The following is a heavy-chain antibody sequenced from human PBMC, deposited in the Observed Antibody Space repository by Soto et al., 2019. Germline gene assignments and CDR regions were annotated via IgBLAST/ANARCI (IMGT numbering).Heavy chain of an antibody. CDR1: GGSISSYY. CDR2: SYYSGST. CDR3: ARVWGGAVDI. D-gene: IGHD3-10*01. V-gene: IGHV4-59*01. J-gene: IGHJ3*02. Sequence: QVQLQESGPGLVKPSETLSLTCTVSGGSISSYYWSWIRQPPGKGLEWIGYSYYSGSTNYNPSLKSRVTISVDTSKNQFSLKLSSVTAADTAVYYCARVWGGAVDIWGQGTMVTVSS.